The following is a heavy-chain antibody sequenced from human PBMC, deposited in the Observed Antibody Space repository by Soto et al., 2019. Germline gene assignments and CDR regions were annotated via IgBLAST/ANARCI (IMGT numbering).Heavy chain of an antibody. CDR2: IYYSGST. CDR3: ARSPNVDIVATIFDY. J-gene: IGHJ4*02. CDR1: GCSISSYY. D-gene: IGHD5-12*01. V-gene: IGHV4-59*01. Sequence: SETLSLTCTVSGCSISSYYCSWVRQPPGKGLEWIGYIYYSGSTNYNPSLKRRVTISVDTSKNQHSLKLSSVTAADTAVYYCARSPNVDIVATIFDYWGQGTLVTVSS.